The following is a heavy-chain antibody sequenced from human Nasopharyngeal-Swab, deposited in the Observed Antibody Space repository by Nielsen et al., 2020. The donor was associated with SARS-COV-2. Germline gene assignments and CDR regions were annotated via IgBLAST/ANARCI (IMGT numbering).Heavy chain of an antibody. CDR1: GGSISSGGYY. J-gene: IGHJ3*02. CDR3: ARATITMIVVVDAFDI. CDR2: IYYSGST. Sequence: SATLSLTCTVSGGSISSGGYYWSWIRQHPGKGLEWIGYIYYSGSTYYNPSLKSRVTISVDTSKNQFSLKLSSVTAADTAVYYCARATITMIVVVDAFDIWGQGTMVTVSS. V-gene: IGHV4-31*03. D-gene: IGHD3-22*01.